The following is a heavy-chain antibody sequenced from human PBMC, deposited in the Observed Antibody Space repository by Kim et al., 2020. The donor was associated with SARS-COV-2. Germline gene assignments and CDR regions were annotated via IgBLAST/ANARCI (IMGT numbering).Heavy chain of an antibody. CDR3: ARDHSSSGGFDY. Sequence: GGSLRLSCAASGFTFSSYSMNWVRQAPGKGLEWVSSISSSSSYIYYADSVKGRFTISRDNAKNSLYLQMNSLRAEDTAVYYCARDHSSSGGFDYWGQGTLVTVSS. V-gene: IGHV3-21*01. D-gene: IGHD6-6*01. J-gene: IGHJ4*02. CDR1: GFTFSSYS. CDR2: ISSSSSYI.